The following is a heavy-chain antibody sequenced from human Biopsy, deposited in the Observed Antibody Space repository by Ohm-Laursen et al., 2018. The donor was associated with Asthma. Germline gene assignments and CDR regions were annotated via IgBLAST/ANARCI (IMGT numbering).Heavy chain of an antibody. J-gene: IGHJ6*02. Sequence: ALVKVSCKTSGYTFNSAGIAWVRQAPGQGLEWMGWISVYNGNTKVAQKLQDRVTMITDTSTSTAYMELRSLRSDDTAVYFCARAVDYSHYYGIDVWGQGTTVTVS. CDR2: ISVYNGNT. D-gene: IGHD3-10*01. V-gene: IGHV1-18*01. CDR3: ARAVDYSHYYGIDV. CDR1: GYTFNSAG.